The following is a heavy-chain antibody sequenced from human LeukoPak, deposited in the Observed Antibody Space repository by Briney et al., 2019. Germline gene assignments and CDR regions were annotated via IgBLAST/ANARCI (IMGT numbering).Heavy chain of an antibody. V-gene: IGHV1-69*05. CDR3: ARNGRDYYYYYMDV. CDR2: IIPIFGTT. CDR1: GGTFSSYA. J-gene: IGHJ6*03. Sequence: SVKVSCKASGGTFSSYAISWVQQAPGQGLEWMGGIIPIFGTTNYAQKFQGRVTITTDESTSTAYMELSSLRSEDTAVYYCARNGRDYYYYYMDVWGKGTTVTVSS.